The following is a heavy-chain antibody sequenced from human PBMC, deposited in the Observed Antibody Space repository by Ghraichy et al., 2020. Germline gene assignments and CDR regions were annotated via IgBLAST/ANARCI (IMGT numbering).Heavy chain of an antibody. Sequence: SETLSLTCTVSGVSINNSNYYWTWIRQQEGKGLEWIGYIYYSGTSYSNPSLKSRLTITINRSKNQFSLKLTSVTAAATAAYFGARGQAGTTVVTSYDFWGQGPLFTVAS. CDR2: IYYSGTS. CDR3: ARGQAGTTVVTSYDF. CDR1: GVSINNSNYY. V-gene: IGHV4-31*03. D-gene: IGHD4-23*01. J-gene: IGHJ4*02.